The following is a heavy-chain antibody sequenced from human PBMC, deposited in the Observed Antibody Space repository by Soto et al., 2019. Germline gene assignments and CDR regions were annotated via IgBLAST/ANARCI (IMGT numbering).Heavy chain of an antibody. CDR2: ISAYNGNT. CDR1: GYSFTSYG. D-gene: IGHD3-10*01. Sequence: QVQLVQSGAEVKKPGASVKVSCKASGYSFTSYGISWVRQAPGQGLEWMGWISAYNGNTNYAQKPQGRVTITTDTATSKACRERRSLRFDDTAVYYCARDNGFGESDVWGQGTTVTVSS. V-gene: IGHV1-18*01. CDR3: ARDNGFGESDV. J-gene: IGHJ6*02.